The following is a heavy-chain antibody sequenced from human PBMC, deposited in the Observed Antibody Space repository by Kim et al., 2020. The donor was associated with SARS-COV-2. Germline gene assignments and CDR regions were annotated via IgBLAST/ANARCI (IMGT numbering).Heavy chain of an antibody. CDR3: ARQGSSSTSYYYYGMD. J-gene: IGHJ6*01. D-gene: IGHD6-6*01. V-gene: IGHV4-39*01. Sequence: SETLSLTCTVSGGSISSSSYYWGWIRQPPGKGLEWIGSIYYSGSTYYNPSLKSRVTISVDTSKNQFSLKLSPVTAADTAVYYCARQGSSSTSYYYYGMD. CDR1: GGSISSSSYY. CDR2: IYYSGST.